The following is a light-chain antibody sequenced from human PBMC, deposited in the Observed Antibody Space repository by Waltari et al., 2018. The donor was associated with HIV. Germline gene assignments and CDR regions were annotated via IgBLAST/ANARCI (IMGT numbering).Light chain of an antibody. J-gene: IGLJ1*01. Sequence: QSVLTQPPSAPGTPGQRVTISCSGSYSNIGSDTVYWYQHLPGTAPKLLIYKTIQRPSGAPDRFSGSKSCASAYLAISGFRSEDEADYYCTGWDASLSEYVFGPGTRVTV. CDR1: YSNIGSDT. V-gene: IGLV1-47*01. CDR3: TGWDASLSEYV. CDR2: KTI.